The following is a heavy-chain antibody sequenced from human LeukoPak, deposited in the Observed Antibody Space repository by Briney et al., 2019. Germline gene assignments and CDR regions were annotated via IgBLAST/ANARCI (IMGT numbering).Heavy chain of an antibody. J-gene: IGHJ5*02. CDR2: IYTSGST. Sequence: SETLSLTCTVSGGSISSYYWSWIRQPAGKGLEWIGRIYTSGSTNYNPSLKSRVTISVDTSKNQFSLKLSSVTAADTAVYYCARDGMVRGVHLGGWFDPWGQGTLVTVSS. D-gene: IGHD3-10*01. CDR1: GGSISSYY. V-gene: IGHV4-4*07. CDR3: ARDGMVRGVHLGGWFDP.